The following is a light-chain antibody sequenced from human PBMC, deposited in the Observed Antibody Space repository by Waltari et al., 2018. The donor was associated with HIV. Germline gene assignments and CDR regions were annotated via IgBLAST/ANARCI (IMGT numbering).Light chain of an antibody. CDR1: KLGDTY. V-gene: IGLV3-1*01. CDR2: QKY. Sequence: SYELTQPPSVSVSPGQTASITCSGDKLGDTYASWYQQKPGQSPFLVMYQKYKRPPGIPERLSGSNSGDTATLTISGTQAVDEADYYCQAWDSSSAVVFGGGTKLTVL. CDR3: QAWDSSSAVV. J-gene: IGLJ2*01.